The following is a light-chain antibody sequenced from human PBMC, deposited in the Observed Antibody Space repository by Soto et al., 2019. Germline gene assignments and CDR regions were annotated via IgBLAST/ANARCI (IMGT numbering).Light chain of an antibody. CDR1: SSDVGRYIL. J-gene: IGLJ1*01. CDR2: DGI. CDR3: CSYADSRASPYV. V-gene: IGLV2-23*01. Sequence: QSALTQPASVSGSPGQSITISCTGPSSDVGRYILVSWYQQHPGKAPKLIIYDGIKRPSGVSNRFSGSQSGNTASPTISGLQAEDEADYYCCSYADSRASPYVFGTGTKLTVL.